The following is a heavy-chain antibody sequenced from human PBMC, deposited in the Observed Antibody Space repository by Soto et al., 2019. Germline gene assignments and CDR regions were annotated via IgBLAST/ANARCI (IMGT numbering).Heavy chain of an antibody. D-gene: IGHD6-19*01. CDR3: AKEGALSGWTYFDF. CDR2: IGYDGMET. Sequence: QVQLVESGGCVVQPGRSRRLSCAASGFTFNDYGMHWVRQAPGTGLDWVGVIGYDGMETHYADSVKGRFTISRDNSKNVLFLQMNSLSPEDTAMYYCAKEGALSGWTYFDFWGQGTLVTVSS. J-gene: IGHJ4*02. V-gene: IGHV3-30*18. CDR1: GFTFNDYG.